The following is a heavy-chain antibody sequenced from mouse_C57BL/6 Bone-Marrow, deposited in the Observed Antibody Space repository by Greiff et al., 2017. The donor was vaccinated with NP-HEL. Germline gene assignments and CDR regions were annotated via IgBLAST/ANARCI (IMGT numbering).Heavy chain of an antibody. CDR3: TGRRDGYYWFAY. D-gene: IGHD2-3*01. V-gene: IGHV6-3*01. CDR2: IRLKSDNYAT. J-gene: IGHJ3*01. Sequence: EVQLVESGGGLVQPGGSMKLSCVASGFTFSNYWMNWVRQSPEKGLAWVAQIRLKSDNYATHYAESVKGRFTISRDDSKSSVYLQMNNLRAEDTGIYYCTGRRDGYYWFAYWGQGTLVTVSA. CDR1: GFTFSNYW.